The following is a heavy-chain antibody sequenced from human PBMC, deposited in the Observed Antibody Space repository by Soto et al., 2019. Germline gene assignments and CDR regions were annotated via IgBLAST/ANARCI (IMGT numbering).Heavy chain of an antibody. CDR3: ARDRGGWHPLPPYYYYGMDV. CDR2: TYYRSKWYN. CDR1: GDSVSSNSAA. Sequence: PSQSLSLTCAISGDSVSSNSAAWNWIRQSPSRGLEWLGRTYYRSKWYNDYAVSVKSRITINPDTSKNQFSLQLNSVTPEDTAVYYCARDRGGWHPLPPYYYYGMDVWGQGTTVTVSS. V-gene: IGHV6-1*01. J-gene: IGHJ6*02. D-gene: IGHD6-19*01.